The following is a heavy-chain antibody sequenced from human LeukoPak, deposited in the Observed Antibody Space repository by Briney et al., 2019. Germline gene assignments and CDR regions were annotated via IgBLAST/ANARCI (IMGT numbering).Heavy chain of an antibody. CDR2: IWYDGSNK. J-gene: IGHJ4*02. D-gene: IGHD6-19*01. CDR3: ARDGSSGWYWVDY. V-gene: IGHV3-33*01. Sequence: GGSLRLSCAASGFTFSSYGVHWVRQARGKGLEWVAVIWYDGSNKYYADSAKSRFTISRDNSKNTLHLQMNSLRAEDTAVYYCARDGSSGWYWVDYWGQGTLVTVSS. CDR1: GFTFSSYG.